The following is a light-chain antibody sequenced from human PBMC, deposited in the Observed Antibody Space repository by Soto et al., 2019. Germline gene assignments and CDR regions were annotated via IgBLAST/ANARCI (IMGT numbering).Light chain of an antibody. CDR3: QQSYITPAG. Sequence: DIQMTQSPSSLSASVGDRVTITCRASQSISTQLNWYQQKPRKAHNLLIYAASSLQSGVPSRFSGSGSGTDLTLAISSLQPEDFATYFCQQSYITPAGFGGGTKVDIK. CDR2: AAS. J-gene: IGKJ4*01. CDR1: QSISTQ. V-gene: IGKV1-39*01.